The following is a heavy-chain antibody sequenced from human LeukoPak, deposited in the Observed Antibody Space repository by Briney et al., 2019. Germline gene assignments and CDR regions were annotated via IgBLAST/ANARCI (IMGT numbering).Heavy chain of an antibody. CDR1: GGSISSYY. CDR3: ARDIAQGSGSYAFDI. V-gene: IGHV4-59*01. J-gene: IGHJ3*02. CDR2: ISDSGTI. Sequence: KTSETLSLTCTVSGGSISSYYWSWIRQPPGKGLEWIGHISDSGTINRNPSLKSRVTISEDTSKNQISLKLSSVTAANMAVYYCARDIAQGSGSYAFDIWGQGTMVSVSS. D-gene: IGHD3-10*01.